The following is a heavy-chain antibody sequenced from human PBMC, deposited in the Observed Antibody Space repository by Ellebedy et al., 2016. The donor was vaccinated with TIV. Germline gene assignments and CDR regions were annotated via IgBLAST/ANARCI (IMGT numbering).Heavy chain of an antibody. Sequence: GESLKISXAASGFTFSNYTMSWVRQAPGKRLEWVSAITGDGVSTNYADSVKGRFTISRDNSKNTLYLQMNSLRAEDTALYYCANPLEHYWNDSLCSPFDYWGQGSLVTVSS. D-gene: IGHD3-3*02. CDR3: ANPLEHYWNDSLCSPFDY. CDR2: ITGDGVST. J-gene: IGHJ4*02. CDR1: GFTFSNYT. V-gene: IGHV3-23*01.